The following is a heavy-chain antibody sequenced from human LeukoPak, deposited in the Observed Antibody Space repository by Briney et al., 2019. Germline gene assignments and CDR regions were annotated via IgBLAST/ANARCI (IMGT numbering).Heavy chain of an antibody. J-gene: IGHJ4*02. Sequence: GGSLRLSCAASGFTFSSYAMSWVRQAPGKGLEWVANIKQDGSEKYYVDSVKGRFTISRDNAKNSLYLQMNSLRAEDTAIYYCARDIVLMVYDYWGQGTLVTVSS. CDR1: GFTFSSYA. V-gene: IGHV3-7*01. CDR3: ARDIVLMVYDY. D-gene: IGHD2-8*01. CDR2: IKQDGSEK.